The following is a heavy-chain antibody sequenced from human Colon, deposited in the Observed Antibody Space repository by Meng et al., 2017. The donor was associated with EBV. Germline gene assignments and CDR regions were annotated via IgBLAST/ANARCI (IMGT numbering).Heavy chain of an antibody. J-gene: IGHJ4*02. V-gene: IGHV3-15*01. CDR2: IRSQIDGRTT. CDR1: GFTFTNAW. D-gene: IGHD1-26*01. Sequence: QLGESGGGLVKPGESLRLSCTASGFTFTNAWMNWFRQAPGKGLEWVGRIRSQIDGRTTDYTAPVKGRFTISRDDSKTTLYLQMNRLKIEDSAVYYCTTDEGGSRFWGQGTLVTVSS. CDR3: TTDEGGSRF.